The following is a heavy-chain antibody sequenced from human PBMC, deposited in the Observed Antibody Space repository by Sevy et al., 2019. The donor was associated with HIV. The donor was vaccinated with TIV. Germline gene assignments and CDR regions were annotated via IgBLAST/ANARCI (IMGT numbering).Heavy chain of an antibody. D-gene: IGHD2-8*01. J-gene: IGHJ4*02. V-gene: IGHV1-18*01. CDR3: ARDFSLYCPNDVCSNFDY. Sequence: ASVKVSCKASGYTFSNHGINWVRQAPGQGLEWMGWISAYTGATNYAQKFQDRVTMTTDTSTNTVYMELRSLTSDDTAVYYCARDFSLYCPNDVCSNFDYWGQGTLVTVSS. CDR2: ISAYTGAT. CDR1: GYTFSNHG.